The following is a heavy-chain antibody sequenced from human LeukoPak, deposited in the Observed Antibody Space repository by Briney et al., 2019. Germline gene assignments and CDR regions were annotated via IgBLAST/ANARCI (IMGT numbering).Heavy chain of an antibody. V-gene: IGHV3-21*01. CDR1: GFTFSSYS. J-gene: IGHJ4*02. CDR2: ISSSSSYI. D-gene: IGHD3-10*01. CDR3: ASVDYYGSGNYYNDVDY. Sequence: GGSLRLSCAASGFTFSSYSMNWVRPAPGKGLEWVSSISSSSSYIYYADSVKGRFTISRDNAKNSLYLQMNSLRAEDTALYYCASVDYYGSGNYYNDVDYWGQGTLVTVSS.